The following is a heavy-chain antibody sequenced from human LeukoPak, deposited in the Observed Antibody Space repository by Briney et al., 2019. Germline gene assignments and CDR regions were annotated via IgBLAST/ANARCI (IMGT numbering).Heavy chain of an antibody. Sequence: PSETLSLTCTVSGGSISSYYWSWIRQPPGKGLEWIGYIYYSGSTNYNPSLKSRVTISVDTSKNQFSLKLSSVTAADTAVYYCARRNWAYYFDYWGQGTLVTVSS. D-gene: IGHD7-27*01. CDR1: GGSISSYY. CDR2: IYYSGST. CDR3: ARRNWAYYFDY. J-gene: IGHJ4*02. V-gene: IGHV4-59*08.